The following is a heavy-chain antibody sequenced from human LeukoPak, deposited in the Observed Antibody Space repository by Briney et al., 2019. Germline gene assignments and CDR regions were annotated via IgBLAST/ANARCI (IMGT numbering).Heavy chain of an antibody. CDR1: GFTFSDYY. Sequence: GGTLRLSCAASGFTFSDYYMSWIRQAPGKGLEWVSYISSSGSTIYYADSVKRRFTISRDNAKNSLYLQMNSLRAEDTAVYYCARDSIVVVPAANDAFDVWGQGTMVIVSS. CDR3: ARDSIVVVPAANDAFDV. CDR2: ISSSGSTI. D-gene: IGHD2-2*01. V-gene: IGHV3-11*01. J-gene: IGHJ3*01.